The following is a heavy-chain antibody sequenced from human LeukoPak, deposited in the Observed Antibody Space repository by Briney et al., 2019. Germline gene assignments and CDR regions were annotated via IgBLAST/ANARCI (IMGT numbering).Heavy chain of an antibody. Sequence: PGGSLRLSCAASGFTFSSYSMNWVRQAPGRGLEWVAFVSDGSTPTYYADSVRGRFTISRDNAENSLYLQMNSLRAEDTAVYYCARNKRATQYYFDYWGQGTLVTVSS. CDR1: GFTFSSYS. CDR3: ARNKRATQYYFDY. V-gene: IGHV3-48*04. CDR2: VSDGSTPT. J-gene: IGHJ4*02.